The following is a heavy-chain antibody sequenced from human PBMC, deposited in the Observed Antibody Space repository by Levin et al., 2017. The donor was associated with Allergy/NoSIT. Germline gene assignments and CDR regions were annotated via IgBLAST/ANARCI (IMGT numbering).Heavy chain of an antibody. V-gene: IGHV3-9*01. CDR1: GFTFDDYG. Sequence: PGGSLRLSCAASGFTFDDYGMHWVRQAPGKGLEWVSVISWHSGSIAYADSVKGRFTISRDNAKNSLYLQMNSLRAEDTALYYCAKGGRGGYNYPVDFDYWGQGTLVRVSS. J-gene: IGHJ4*02. CDR3: AKGGRGGYNYPVDFDY. CDR2: ISWHSGSI. D-gene: IGHD5-24*01.